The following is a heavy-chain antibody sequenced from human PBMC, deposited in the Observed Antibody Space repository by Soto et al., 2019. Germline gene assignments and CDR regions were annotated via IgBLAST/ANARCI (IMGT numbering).Heavy chain of an antibody. V-gene: IGHV1-3*01. CDR2: INAGNGNT. Sequence: GASVKVSCKASGYTFTSYAMHWVRQAPGQRLEWMGWINAGNGNTKYSQKFQGRVTITRDTSASTAHMELSSLRSEDTAVYYCARDWGTAMVNYWGQGTLVTVSS. J-gene: IGHJ4*02. CDR3: ARDWGTAMVNY. CDR1: GYTFTSYA. D-gene: IGHD5-18*01.